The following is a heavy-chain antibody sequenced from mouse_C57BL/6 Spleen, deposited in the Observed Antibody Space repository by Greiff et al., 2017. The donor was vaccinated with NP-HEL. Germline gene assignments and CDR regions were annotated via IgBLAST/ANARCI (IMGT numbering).Heavy chain of an antibody. V-gene: IGHV5-6*01. D-gene: IGHD1-1*01. Sequence: EVQVVESGGDLVKPGGSLKLSCAASGFTFSSYGMSWVRQTPDKRLEWVATISSGGSYTYYQDSVKGRFTISRDNAKNTLYLQMSSLKSEDTAMYYCARTHLITTAPMDYWGQGTSVTVSS. CDR2: ISSGGSYT. CDR1: GFTFSSYG. CDR3: ARTHLITTAPMDY. J-gene: IGHJ4*01.